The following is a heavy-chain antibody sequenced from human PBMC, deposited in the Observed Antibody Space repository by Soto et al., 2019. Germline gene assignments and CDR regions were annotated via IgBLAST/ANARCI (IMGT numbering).Heavy chain of an antibody. CDR1: GYTFTGYY. V-gene: IGHV1-2*04. CDR2: INPNSGGT. CDR3: ARDPDYGDYGGDAFDI. Sequence: QVQLVQSGAEVKKPGASVKVSCKASGYTFTGYYMHWVRQAPGQGLEWMGWINPNSGGTNYAQKFQGWVTMTRDTSISTAYMELSRLRSDDTAVYYCARDPDYGDYGGDAFDIWGQGTMVTVSS. D-gene: IGHD4-17*01. J-gene: IGHJ3*02.